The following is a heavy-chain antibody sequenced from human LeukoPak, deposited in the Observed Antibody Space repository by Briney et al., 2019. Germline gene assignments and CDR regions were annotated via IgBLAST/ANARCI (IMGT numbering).Heavy chain of an antibody. CDR3: ARGAPTMTTVTTPLGY. CDR2: ISSSGSTI. CDR1: GFTFSSYE. Sequence: PGGSLRLSCAASGFTFSSYEMNWVRQAPGKGLEWVSYISSSGSTIYFADSVKGRFTISRDNAKNSLYLQMNSLRAEDTAVYYCARGAPTMTTVTTPLGYWGQGTLVTVSS. J-gene: IGHJ4*02. D-gene: IGHD4-11*01. V-gene: IGHV3-48*03.